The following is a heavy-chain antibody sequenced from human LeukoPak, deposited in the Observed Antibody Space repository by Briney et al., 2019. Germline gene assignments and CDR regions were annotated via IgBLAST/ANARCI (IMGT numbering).Heavy chain of an antibody. CDR2: IRSKAYGGTT. D-gene: IGHD2-2*02. CDR1: GFTFGDYA. J-gene: IGHJ4*02. V-gene: IGHV3-49*04. CDR3: TRLLYFHYFDY. Sequence: GGSLRLSCTASGFTFGDYAMSWVRQAPGKGLEWVGFIRSKAYGGTTEYAASVKGRFTISRDDSKSIAYLQMNSLKTEDTAVYYYTRLLYFHYFDYWGQGTLVTVSS.